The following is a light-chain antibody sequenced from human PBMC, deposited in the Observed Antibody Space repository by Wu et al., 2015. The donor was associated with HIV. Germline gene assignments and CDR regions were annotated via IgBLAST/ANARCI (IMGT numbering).Light chain of an antibody. V-gene: IGKV3-15*01. Sequence: EIALRQSPGTLSLSPGERATLSCRASQTVGTNLAWYQQKPGQIPRLLIYGASTRATGVPGRFSGSGSGTAFTLTITSLQSEDLTVYYCQQYYDRSWTFGQGTKVEFK. CDR1: QTVGTN. CDR2: GAS. CDR3: QQYYDRSWT. J-gene: IGKJ1*01.